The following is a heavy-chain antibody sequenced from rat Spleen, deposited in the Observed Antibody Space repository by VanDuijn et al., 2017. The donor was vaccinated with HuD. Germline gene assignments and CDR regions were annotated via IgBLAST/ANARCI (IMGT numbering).Heavy chain of an antibody. Sequence: EVQLVETGGGLVQPGRSMKLSCAASGFTFSDYYMAWVRQAPTKGLEWIGEVNQDSNIKKYSPSVKDKFTISRDNAQNTLYLQMSKLGSEDTAIYYCARARSDWSPDYWGQGVMVTVSS. D-gene: IGHD4-2*01. CDR2: VNQDSNIK. CDR1: GFTFSDYY. CDR3: ARARSDWSPDY. J-gene: IGHJ2*01. V-gene: IGHV4-2*01.